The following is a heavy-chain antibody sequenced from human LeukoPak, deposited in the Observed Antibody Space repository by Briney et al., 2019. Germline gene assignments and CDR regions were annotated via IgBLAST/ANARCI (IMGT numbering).Heavy chain of an antibody. CDR2: INAGTGNR. CDR1: GYTFTSYA. J-gene: IGHJ4*02. D-gene: IGHD6-19*01. Sequence: GASVKVSCKASGYTFTSYAIHWVRQAPGQRLEWMGWINAGTGNRKYSQKFQDRVTITGETSATTAYMELSSLTSEDTAVYYCARVSDDSGWNFDYWGQGTLVTVSS. V-gene: IGHV1-3*01. CDR3: ARVSDDSGWNFDY.